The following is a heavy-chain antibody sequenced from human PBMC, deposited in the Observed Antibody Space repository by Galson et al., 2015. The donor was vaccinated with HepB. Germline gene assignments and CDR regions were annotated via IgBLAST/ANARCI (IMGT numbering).Heavy chain of an antibody. CDR2: IYPGDSDT. D-gene: IGHD2-21*01. V-gene: IGHV5-51*01. Sequence: QSGAEVKKPGESLKISCKGSGYSFMTYWIGWVRQMPGKGLEWMGIIYPGDSDTSYSPSLQGQVTISADRSTSTAYLQWSSLKASDTAIYYCARHGGADRADYWGQGTLVTVSS. J-gene: IGHJ4*02. CDR1: GYSFMTYW. CDR3: ARHGGADRADY.